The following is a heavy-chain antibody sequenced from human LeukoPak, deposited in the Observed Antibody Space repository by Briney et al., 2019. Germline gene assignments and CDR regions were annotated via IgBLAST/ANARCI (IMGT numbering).Heavy chain of an antibody. V-gene: IGHV4-59*01. J-gene: IGHJ5*02. Sequence: PSETLSLTCTVSGGSISSYYWSWIWQPPGKGLEWIGYIYYSGSTNYNPSLKSRVTISVDTSKNQFSLKLSSVTAADTAVYYCAREGLGYGDYGFDPWGQGTLVTVTS. D-gene: IGHD4-17*01. CDR1: GGSISSYY. CDR3: AREGLGYGDYGFDP. CDR2: IYYSGST.